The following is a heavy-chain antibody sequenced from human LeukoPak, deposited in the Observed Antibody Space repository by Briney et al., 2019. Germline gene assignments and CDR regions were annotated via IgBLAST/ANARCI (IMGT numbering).Heavy chain of an antibody. CDR1: GYTFTSYA. CDR3: ARTYYDFWSGYYFPYYYYYYMDV. Sequence: ASVKVSCKASGYTFTSYAMNWVRQAPGQGLEWMGWINTNTGNPTYAQGFTGRFVFSLDTSVSTAYLQISSLKAEDTAVYYCARTYYDFWSGYYFPYYYYYYMDVWGKGTTVTVSS. J-gene: IGHJ6*03. V-gene: IGHV7-4-1*02. CDR2: INTNTGNP. D-gene: IGHD3-3*01.